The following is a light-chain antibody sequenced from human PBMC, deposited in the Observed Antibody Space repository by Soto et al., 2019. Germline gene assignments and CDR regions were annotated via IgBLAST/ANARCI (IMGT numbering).Light chain of an antibody. CDR3: CSYAGRDTLYV. CDR2: DVS. J-gene: IGLJ1*01. V-gene: IGLV2-11*01. Sequence: QSALTQPRSVSGPPGQSVTISCTGTSTDFGGYNYVSWYQQHPGKVPKLMIYDVSKRPSGVPDRFSGSKSGNTASLTISGLQAEDEADYYCCSYAGRDTLYVFGSGTKVTVL. CDR1: STDFGGYNY.